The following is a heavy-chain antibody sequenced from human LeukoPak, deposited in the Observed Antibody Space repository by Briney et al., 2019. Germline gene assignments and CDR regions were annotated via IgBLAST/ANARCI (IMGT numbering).Heavy chain of an antibody. CDR3: ARERYSDY. D-gene: IGHD1-1*01. CDR2: ISSSSSI. CDR1: GFTFSSYS. J-gene: IGHJ4*02. Sequence: GGSLRLSCAASGFTFSSYSMNWVRQAPGKGLEWVSSISSSSSIYYADSVKGRFTISRDNAKNSLYLQMNSRRAEDTAVYYCARERYSDYWGQGTLVTVSS. V-gene: IGHV3-21*01.